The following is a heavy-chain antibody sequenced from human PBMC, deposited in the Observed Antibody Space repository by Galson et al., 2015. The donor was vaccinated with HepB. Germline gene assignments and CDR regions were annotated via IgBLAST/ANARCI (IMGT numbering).Heavy chain of an antibody. CDR1: GGAFDKYN. V-gene: IGHV1-69*02. CDR2: IIPVLDIT. CDR3: ARSHYYDSSPFDS. Sequence: SVKVSCKASGGAFDKYNFNWLRQAPGQGLEWMGKIIPVLDITKYAQKFQGRVTITADTSTSTAYMELSSLRSDDTALYYCARSHYYDSSPFDSWGQGTLVTVSS. J-gene: IGHJ4*02. D-gene: IGHD3-22*01.